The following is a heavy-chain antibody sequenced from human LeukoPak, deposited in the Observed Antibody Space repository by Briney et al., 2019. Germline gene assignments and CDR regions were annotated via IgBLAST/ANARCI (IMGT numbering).Heavy chain of an antibody. CDR2: IYYSGST. CDR1: GGSISSYY. D-gene: IGHD3-3*01. J-gene: IGHJ6*02. Sequence: LETLSLTCTVSGGSISSYYWSWIRQPPGKGLEWIGYIYYSGSTNYNPSLKSRVTISVDTSKNQFSLKLSSVTAADTAVYYCARSDFWSGYYIGGYYYGMDVWGQGTTVTVSS. V-gene: IGHV4-59*01. CDR3: ARSDFWSGYYIGGYYYGMDV.